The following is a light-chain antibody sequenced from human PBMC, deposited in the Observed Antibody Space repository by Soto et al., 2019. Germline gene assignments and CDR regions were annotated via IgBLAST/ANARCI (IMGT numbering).Light chain of an antibody. CDR3: QQYKDWPPPT. CDR2: GAS. Sequence: EIVMTQSPVILSVSPGERATLSCRASQNININLAWYQQRPGQAPRVLIYGASSRASGIPDRFSGSGSGTDFTLTINRLEPDDFAFYYCQQYKDWPPPTFGGGTRVDMK. V-gene: IGKV3D-15*01. J-gene: IGKJ4*01. CDR1: QNININ.